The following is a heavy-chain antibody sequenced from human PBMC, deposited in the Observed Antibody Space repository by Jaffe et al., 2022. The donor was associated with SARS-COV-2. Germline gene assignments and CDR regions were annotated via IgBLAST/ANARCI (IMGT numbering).Heavy chain of an antibody. CDR1: GFTFSTSS. CDR3: VSWNGRTLDY. Sequence: EVLLVESGGALVQPGGSLRLSCAASGFTFSTSSMHWVRQVPGKGLEHVSAINSNGERTYYGDSVKGRFTISRDNSKNTLFLQMGSLGPEDMAVYFCVSWNGRTLDYWGQGTLVTVSS. CDR2: INSNGERT. D-gene: IGHD3-3*01. V-gene: IGHV3-64*07. J-gene: IGHJ4*02.